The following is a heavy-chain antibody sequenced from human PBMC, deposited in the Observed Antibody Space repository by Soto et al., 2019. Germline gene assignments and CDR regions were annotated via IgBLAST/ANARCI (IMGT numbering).Heavy chain of an antibody. J-gene: IGHJ5*02. CDR3: ARENYKNGYPHNWCDP. CDR1: GGTINSDGYY. Sequence: TLSLTCTVSGGTINSDGYYWSWLRPHPGKGLEYIGYIYHSGDSYYTPSLGRRVTISVDTSENQFSLHLRSVTAADTAVYYGARENYKNGYPHNWCDPWGQGIPVTVSS. D-gene: IGHD3-22*01. V-gene: IGHV4-31*03. CDR2: IYHSGDS.